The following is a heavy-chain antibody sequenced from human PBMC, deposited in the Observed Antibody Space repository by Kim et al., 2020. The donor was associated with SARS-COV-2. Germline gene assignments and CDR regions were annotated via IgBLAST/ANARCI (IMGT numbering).Heavy chain of an antibody. CDR3: ASGGLDTAMDYYYYGMDV. V-gene: IGHV1-3*01. D-gene: IGHD5-18*01. CDR1: GYTFTRKG. J-gene: IGHJ6*02. CDR2: INAGNGIT. Sequence: ASVKVSCKASGYTFTRKGMHWVRQAPGQRLEWMGWINAGNGITKYSQKLQGRVTITRDTSASTACMELSSLRSEDTAVYYCASGGLDTAMDYYYYGMDVWGQGTTVTVSS.